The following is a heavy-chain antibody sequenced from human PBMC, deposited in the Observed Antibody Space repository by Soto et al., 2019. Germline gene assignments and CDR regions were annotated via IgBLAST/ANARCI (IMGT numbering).Heavy chain of an antibody. CDR1: GVSITNTNC. CDR2: ICHIGNT. CDR3: ARDQTTGDWFDA. Sequence: SETLSLTCAVSGVSITNTNCWSWVRLPPGKGLEWIGEICHIGNTYYNPSLESRVTISMDNSNNQFSLKLTSLRADDTAVYYCARDQTTGDWFDAWGQGALVTVSS. J-gene: IGHJ5*02. V-gene: IGHV4-4*02. D-gene: IGHD4-17*01.